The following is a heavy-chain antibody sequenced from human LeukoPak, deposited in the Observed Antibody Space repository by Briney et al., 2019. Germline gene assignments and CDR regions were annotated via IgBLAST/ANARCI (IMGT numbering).Heavy chain of an antibody. Sequence: SETLSLTCTVSGGSTSRHYWSWIRQAPGKGLEWIGYIPYSGSINYNPSLKSRVTISVDTSKNQFSLKLSSVTAADTAVFYCARHVGPGYSYGFDNWGQGTLVTVSS. CDR1: GGSTSRHY. D-gene: IGHD5-18*01. CDR3: ARHVGPGYSYGFDN. CDR2: IPYSGSI. V-gene: IGHV4-59*08. J-gene: IGHJ4*02.